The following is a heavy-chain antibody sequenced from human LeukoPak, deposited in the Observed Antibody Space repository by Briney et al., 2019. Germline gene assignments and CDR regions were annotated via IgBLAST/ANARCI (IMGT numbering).Heavy chain of an antibody. V-gene: IGHV4-34*01. D-gene: IGHD6-13*01. CDR3: ASLFAAAGSSGYYGMDV. CDR2: INHSGST. CDR1: GGSFSGYY. J-gene: IGHJ6*02. Sequence: PSETLSLTCAVYGGSFSGYYWSRIRQPPGKGLEWIGEINHSGSTNYNPSLKSRVTISVDTSKNQFSLKLSSVTAADTAVYYCASLFAAAGSSGYYGMDVWGQGTTVTVSS.